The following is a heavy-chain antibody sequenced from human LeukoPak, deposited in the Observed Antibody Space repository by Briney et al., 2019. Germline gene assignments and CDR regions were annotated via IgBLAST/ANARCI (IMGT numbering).Heavy chain of an antibody. CDR2: IYYSGRT. V-gene: IGHV4-59*01. CDR3: ARGGYYYDSRSYAGRRGCDCDY. J-gene: IGHJ4*02. CDR1: VGSISRYY. D-gene: IGHD3-22*01. Sequence: SESLSLTCPGTVGSISRYYWSWIGPPPWKGLEGIGFIYYSGRTNLNSCLKSRVTISVDTSKNHFLLKLSSVTVADTAVYYCARGGYYYDSRSYAGRRGCDCDYGGQGTRVTVSS.